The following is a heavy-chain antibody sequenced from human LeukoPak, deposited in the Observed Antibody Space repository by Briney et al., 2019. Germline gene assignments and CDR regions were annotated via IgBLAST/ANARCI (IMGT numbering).Heavy chain of an antibody. V-gene: IGHV1-2*02. J-gene: IGHJ4*02. D-gene: IGHD6-25*01. CDR3: ARSSGKSRFDY. CDR1: GYTFTGYY. CDR2: TNNKNGVT. Sequence: ASVKVSCKASGYTFTGYYTHWVRQAPGQGLEWMGWTNNKNGVTNYAQKFQGRVTMTRDSSISTAYMELNGLRSDDTAVYYCARSSGKSRFDYWGQGTLVTVSS.